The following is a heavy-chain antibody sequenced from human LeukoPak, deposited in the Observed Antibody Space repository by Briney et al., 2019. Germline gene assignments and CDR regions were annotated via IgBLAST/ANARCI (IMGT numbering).Heavy chain of an antibody. D-gene: IGHD3-10*01. Sequence: GGSLRLSCAASGFTFSSYSMNWVRQAPGKGLEWVSSISSSSSYIYYADSVKGRFTISRDNAKNSLYLQMNSLRAEDTAVYYCARDVDLWFGELGYWGQGTLVTVSS. CDR1: GFTFSSYS. CDR2: ISSSSSYI. J-gene: IGHJ4*02. V-gene: IGHV3-21*01. CDR3: ARDVDLWFGELGY.